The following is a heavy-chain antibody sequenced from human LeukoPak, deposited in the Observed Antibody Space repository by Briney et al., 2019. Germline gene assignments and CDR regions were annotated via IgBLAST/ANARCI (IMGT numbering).Heavy chain of an antibody. CDR1: GCTFSSYA. V-gene: IGHV1-69*13. D-gene: IGHD2-21*02. CDR3: ATRSIVVVTAIAHYAFDI. J-gene: IGHJ3*02. Sequence: SVKLSCNSSGCTFSSYAISWVRQAPGQGLEWMGGIIPIFGTANYAQKFQGRVTITADESTSTAYMELSSLRSEDTAVYYCATRSIVVVTAIAHYAFDIWGQGTMVTVSS. CDR2: IIPIFGTA.